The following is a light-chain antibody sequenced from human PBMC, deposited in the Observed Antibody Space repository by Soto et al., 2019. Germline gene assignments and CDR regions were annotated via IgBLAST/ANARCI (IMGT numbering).Light chain of an antibody. Sequence: DIQMTQSPSTLSASVGDRVTITCRASQSISSWLDWYQQKPGKAPKLLIYDASSLESGVPSRFSGSGSGTEFTLTISSLQPDDFATYYCQQYNSRITFGQGTRLEIK. V-gene: IGKV1-5*01. CDR3: QQYNSRIT. CDR1: QSISSW. CDR2: DAS. J-gene: IGKJ5*01.